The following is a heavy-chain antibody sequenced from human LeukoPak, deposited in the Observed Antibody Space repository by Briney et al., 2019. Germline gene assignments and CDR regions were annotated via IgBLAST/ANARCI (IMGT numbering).Heavy chain of an antibody. Sequence: ASVKVSCMASGYIFTNYGISWVRHAPGRGREWMGWISVYNGDTNYAQKLQGRVTITTDTSTSTAYMEVRRLRSDDAAVYFCARVDGPSIFGVIDYWGQGTLVTISS. CDR2: ISVYNGDT. D-gene: IGHD3-3*01. V-gene: IGHV1-18*01. CDR1: GYIFTNYG. J-gene: IGHJ4*02. CDR3: ARVDGPSIFGVIDY.